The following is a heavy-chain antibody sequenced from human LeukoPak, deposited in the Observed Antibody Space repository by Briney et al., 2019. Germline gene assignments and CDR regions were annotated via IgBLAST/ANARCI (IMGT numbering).Heavy chain of an antibody. D-gene: IGHD2-15*01. J-gene: IGHJ3*02. CDR2: ISWGSSSV. V-gene: IGHV3-9*03. Sequence: GRSLRLSCAASGFTFRDYAMYWVRQAPGKGLESVSGISWGSSSVAYADSVKGRFTISRDNAKNSLYLQMNSLRAEDMALYYCAKDVGGPLADAFDIWGQGTMVTVSS. CDR1: GFTFRDYA. CDR3: AKDVGGPLADAFDI.